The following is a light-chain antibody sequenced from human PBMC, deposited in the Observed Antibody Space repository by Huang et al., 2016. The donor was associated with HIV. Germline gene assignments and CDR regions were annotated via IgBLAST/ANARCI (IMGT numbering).Light chain of an antibody. Sequence: DIVMTQSPLSLPVTPGEPASISCRSSQSLLNSKGYNYLVWYLQKPGQSPQLLIYLGSNRASGVPDRFRGSGSGTDFTLKISRVEAEDIGIYYCMQALQTPRTFGQGTKVEIK. CDR1: QSLLNSKGYNY. V-gene: IGKV2-28*01. CDR3: MQALQTPRT. CDR2: LGS. J-gene: IGKJ1*01.